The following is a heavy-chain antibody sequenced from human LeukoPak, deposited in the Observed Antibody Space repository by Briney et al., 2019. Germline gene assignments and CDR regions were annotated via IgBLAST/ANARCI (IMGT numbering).Heavy chain of an antibody. D-gene: IGHD1-1*01. CDR2: ISYSGST. Sequence: SQTQSLNCTVAGGSISSFYWSWIQQPPGKGLEWIGYISYSGSTNYNPSLKSRVTISVDTSKNQFSLKLSSVTAADTAVYYCARRLPPQNGNDAFDIWGQGAMVTVSS. J-gene: IGHJ3*02. CDR1: GGSISSFY. V-gene: IGHV4-59*08. CDR3: ARRLPPQNGNDAFDI.